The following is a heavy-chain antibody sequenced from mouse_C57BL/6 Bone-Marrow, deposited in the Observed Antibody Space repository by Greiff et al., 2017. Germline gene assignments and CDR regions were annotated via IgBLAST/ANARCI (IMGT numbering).Heavy chain of an antibody. Sequence: VKLQESGAELVRPGASVTLSCKASGYTFTDYEMHWVKQTPVHGLEWIGAIDPETGGTAYNQKFKGKAILTADKSSSTAYMELRSLTSEDSAVYYCTRNYDYDDYWGQGTTLTVSS. V-gene: IGHV1-15*01. CDR1: GYTFTDYE. CDR3: TRNYDYDDY. CDR2: IDPETGGT. J-gene: IGHJ2*01. D-gene: IGHD2-4*01.